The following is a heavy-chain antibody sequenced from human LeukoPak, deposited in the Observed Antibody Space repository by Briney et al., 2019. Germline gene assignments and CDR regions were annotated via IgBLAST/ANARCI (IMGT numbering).Heavy chain of an antibody. V-gene: IGHV3-48*03. J-gene: IGHJ4*02. Sequence: GGSLRLSCAASGFTFSTYDMNWVRQGPGKGLEWVSFISSSGRTIYYADSVEGRFTISRNNAKNSLYLQMNSLRAEDTGLYFCARVSTGTDFDYWGQGTLVTVSS. CDR2: ISSSGRTI. CDR1: GFTFSTYD. D-gene: IGHD1-7*01. CDR3: ARVSTGTDFDY.